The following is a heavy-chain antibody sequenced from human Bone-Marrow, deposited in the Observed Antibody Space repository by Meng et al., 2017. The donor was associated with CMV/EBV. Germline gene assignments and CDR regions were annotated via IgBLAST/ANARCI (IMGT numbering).Heavy chain of an antibody. CDR1: GYTFTSYG. CDR3: ARSGEMATIRAVAFDI. CDR2: ISAYNGNT. Sequence: ASVKVSCKASGYTFTSYGISWVRQAPGQGLEWMGWISAYNGNTNYAQKLQGRVTMTRDTSISTAYMELSRLRSDDTAVYYCARSGEMATIRAVAFDIWGQGTMVTVSS. V-gene: IGHV1-18*01. J-gene: IGHJ3*02. D-gene: IGHD5-24*01.